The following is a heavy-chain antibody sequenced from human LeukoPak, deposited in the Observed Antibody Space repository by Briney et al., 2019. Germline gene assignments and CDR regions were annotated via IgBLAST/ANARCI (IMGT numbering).Heavy chain of an antibody. CDR2: INHSGST. D-gene: IGHD3-22*01. Sequence: PSETLSLTCAVYGGSFSGYYWSWIRQPPGKGLEWIGEINHSGSTNYNPSLKSRVTISVDTSKNQFSLKLSSVTAADTAVYYCASINYYDSSGYHYWGQGTLVTVSS. CDR1: GGSFSGYY. CDR3: ASINYYDSSGYHY. V-gene: IGHV4-34*01. J-gene: IGHJ4*02.